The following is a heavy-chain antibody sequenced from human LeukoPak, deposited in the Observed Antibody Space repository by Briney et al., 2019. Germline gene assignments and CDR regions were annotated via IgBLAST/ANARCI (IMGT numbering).Heavy chain of an antibody. J-gene: IGHJ4*02. CDR3: ATLDSSSSGYYFDY. D-gene: IGHD6-6*01. V-gene: IGHV3-30-3*01. CDR1: GFTFSSYA. Sequence: GRSLRLSCAASGFTFSSYAMHWVRQAPGKGLEWVAVISYDGSNKYYADSVKGRFTISRDNSKNTLYLQMNSLRAEDTAVYYCATLDSSSSGYYFDYWGQGTLVTVSS. CDR2: ISYDGSNK.